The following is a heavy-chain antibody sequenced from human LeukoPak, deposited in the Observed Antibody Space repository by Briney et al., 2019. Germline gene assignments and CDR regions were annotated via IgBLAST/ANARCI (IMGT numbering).Heavy chain of an antibody. D-gene: IGHD4-17*01. V-gene: IGHV3-23*01. CDR3: GIDPNGDYIGAFDF. Sequence: GGSLRLSCVASGLAFRNYAMTWVRQAPGKGLEWVSSITGSGTTTRYADSVKGRFTISRDNSVDTLYLQMNSLSAEDTAVYYCGIDPNGDYIGAFDFWGQGTMVTVSP. CDR2: ITGSGTTT. CDR1: GLAFRNYA. J-gene: IGHJ3*01.